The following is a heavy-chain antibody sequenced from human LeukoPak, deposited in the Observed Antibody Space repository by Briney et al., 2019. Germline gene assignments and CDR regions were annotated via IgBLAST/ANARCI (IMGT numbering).Heavy chain of an antibody. CDR3: ARGFCSSTSCYQGPFDF. CDR1: GFIFSSAW. D-gene: IGHD2-2*01. V-gene: IGHV3-15*01. J-gene: IGHJ4*02. CDR2: IKNKTHGGAT. Sequence: GGSLRLSCAASGFIFSSAWMTWVRQAPGKGLEWVGHIKNKTHGGATDYAAPVKGRFIISRDDSTNTLYLQMNGLRTEDTAVYYCARGFCSSTSCYQGPFDFWGQGTLVTVSS.